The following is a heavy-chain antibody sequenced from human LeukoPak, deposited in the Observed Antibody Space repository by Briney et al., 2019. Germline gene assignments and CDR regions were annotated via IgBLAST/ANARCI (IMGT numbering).Heavy chain of an antibody. Sequence: PGGSLRLSCAASGFTFSSYEMNWVRQAPGKGLEWVSYISGSGSAIYYADSVKGRFTISRDNSRNTVYLQMTSLRAEDTAVYYCASRGHVGSGTYSPYDYWGQGTLVTVSS. CDR1: GFTFSSYE. CDR2: ISGSGSAI. V-gene: IGHV3-48*03. J-gene: IGHJ4*02. CDR3: ASRGHVGSGTYSPYDY. D-gene: IGHD3-10*01.